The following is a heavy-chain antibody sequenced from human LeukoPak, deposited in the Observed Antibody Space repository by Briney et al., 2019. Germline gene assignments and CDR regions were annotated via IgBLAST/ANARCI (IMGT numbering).Heavy chain of an antibody. Sequence: GRSLRLSCAVSGFTFDDYAMHWVRQAPGKGLEGVSGISWNSKNIGYADSVKGRFTISRDNAKNSLYLQMNSLRAEDTALYYCAKAISGWYSTVNYWGQGTLVTVSS. CDR2: ISWNSKNI. CDR3: AKAISGWYSTVNY. V-gene: IGHV3-9*01. J-gene: IGHJ4*02. D-gene: IGHD6-19*01. CDR1: GFTFDDYA.